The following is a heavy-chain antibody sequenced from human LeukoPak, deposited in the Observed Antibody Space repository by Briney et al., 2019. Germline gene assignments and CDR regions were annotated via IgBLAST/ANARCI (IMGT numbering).Heavy chain of an antibody. Sequence: ASVKVSCKASGGTFISYAISWVRQAPGQGLEWMGRIIPIFGTANYAQKSQGRVTITTDESTSTAYMELSSLRSEDTAVYYCARDRGASSGPLDYWGQGTLVTVSS. CDR2: IIPIFGTA. V-gene: IGHV1-69*05. J-gene: IGHJ4*02. CDR1: GGTFISYA. D-gene: IGHD6-19*01. CDR3: ARDRGASSGPLDY.